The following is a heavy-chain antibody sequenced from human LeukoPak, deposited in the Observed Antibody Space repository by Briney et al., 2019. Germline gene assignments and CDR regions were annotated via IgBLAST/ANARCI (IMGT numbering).Heavy chain of an antibody. Sequence: GGSLRLSCAASGFTFSRYWMNWVRQAAGKGLEWVANIKRDGNEKNYVDSVKGRFSISRDNAKNSLYLQMDSLRAEDTAVYYCAKEGAYPIITYDSWGQGALVTVSS. CDR2: IKRDGNEK. J-gene: IGHJ5*01. D-gene: IGHD3-10*01. V-gene: IGHV3-7*01. CDR1: GFTFSRYW. CDR3: AKEGAYPIITYDS.